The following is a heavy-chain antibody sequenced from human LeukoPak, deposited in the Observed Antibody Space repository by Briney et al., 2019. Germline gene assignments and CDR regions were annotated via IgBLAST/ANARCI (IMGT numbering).Heavy chain of an antibody. V-gene: IGHV4-59*01. Sequence: PSETLSLTCTVSGGSISSYYWSWIRQPPGKGLEWIGYIYYSGSTNYNPSLKSRVTISVDTSKNQFSLKLSSVTAADTAVYYCATHVLRFLGRDRREAFDIWGQGTMVTVSS. D-gene: IGHD3-3*01. CDR3: ATHVLRFLGRDRREAFDI. CDR2: IYYSGST. CDR1: GGSISSYY. J-gene: IGHJ3*02.